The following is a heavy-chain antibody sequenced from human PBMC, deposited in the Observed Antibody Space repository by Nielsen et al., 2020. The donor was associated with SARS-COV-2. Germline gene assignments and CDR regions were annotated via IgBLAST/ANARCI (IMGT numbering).Heavy chain of an antibody. Sequence: GESLKISCAASGFTFSSYWMSWVRQAPGKGLEWVANIKQDGSEKYYVDSVKGRFTISRDNAKNSLYLQMNSLRAEDTAVYYCARSAPIAARLAFDIWGQGTMVTVSS. CDR1: GFTFSSYW. CDR2: IKQDGSEK. D-gene: IGHD6-6*01. V-gene: IGHV3-7*01. J-gene: IGHJ3*02. CDR3: ARSAPIAARLAFDI.